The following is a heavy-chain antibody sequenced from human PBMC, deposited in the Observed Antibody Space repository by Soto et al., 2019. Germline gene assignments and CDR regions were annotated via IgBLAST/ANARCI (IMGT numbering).Heavy chain of an antibody. Sequence: GGSLRLSCAASGFTFSGSAMHWVRQASGKGLEWVGRIRSKANSYATAYAASVKGRFTISRDDSKNTAYLQMNSLKTEDTAVYYCTRLDVAGYCSGGSCYSHELDDYGDYGVFDYWGQGTLVTVSS. CDR3: TRLDVAGYCSGGSCYSHELDDYGDYGVFDY. CDR2: IRSKANSYAT. CDR1: GFTFSGSA. J-gene: IGHJ4*02. D-gene: IGHD2-15*01. V-gene: IGHV3-73*01.